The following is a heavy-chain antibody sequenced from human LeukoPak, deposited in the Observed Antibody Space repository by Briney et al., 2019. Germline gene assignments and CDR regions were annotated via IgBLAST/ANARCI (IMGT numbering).Heavy chain of an antibody. J-gene: IGHJ4*02. CDR1: GFTFSNSG. CDR2: IQYDGNIK. Sequence: PGGSLRLSCAASGFTFSNSGMHWVRQAPGKGPEWVAFIQYDGNIKYYLGSVKGRFTISRDNSKNTVYLQMNSLRLDDTAVYYCAKEVVRNYLFDYWGQGTLVTVSS. CDR3: AKEVVRNYLFDY. D-gene: IGHD1-7*01. V-gene: IGHV3-30*02.